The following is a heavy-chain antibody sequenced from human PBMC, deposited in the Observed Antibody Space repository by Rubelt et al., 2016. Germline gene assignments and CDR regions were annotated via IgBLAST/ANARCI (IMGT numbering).Heavy chain of an antibody. CDR1: GFTVTNKY. D-gene: IGHD3-16*01. CDR2: IYTGGSP. Sequence: GQLVESGGGLVQPGGSLRLSCAASGFTVTNKYMGWARRAPGKGLEWVSVIYTGGSPYYTDTVKGRFTISRDSSNNTLYLQMNSLRAEDTAVYHCTKAGGTGWFDPWGQGTLVTVSS. V-gene: IGHV3-66*01. CDR3: TKAGGTGWFDP. J-gene: IGHJ5*02.